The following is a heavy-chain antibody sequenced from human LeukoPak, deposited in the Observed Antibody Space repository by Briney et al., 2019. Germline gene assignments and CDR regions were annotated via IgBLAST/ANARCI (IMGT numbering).Heavy chain of an antibody. V-gene: IGHV4-30-2*01. CDR1: GGSISSGGYS. J-gene: IGHJ4*02. Sequence: SQTLSLTCAVSGGSISSGGYSWRWIRQPPGKGLEWIGYIYHSGSTYYNPSLKSRVTISVDRSKNQFSLKLSSVTAADTAVYYCARGPVSVVGAFDYWGQGTLVTVSS. D-gene: IGHD1-26*01. CDR3: ARGPVSVVGAFDY. CDR2: IYHSGST.